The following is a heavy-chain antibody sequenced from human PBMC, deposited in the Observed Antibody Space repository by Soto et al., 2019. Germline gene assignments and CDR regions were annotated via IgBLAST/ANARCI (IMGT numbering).Heavy chain of an antibody. V-gene: IGHV4-59*01. Sequence: PSETLSLACAVYGGSISSYYWSWIRHPPEKGMEWIGYIYYSGSNNYNRSLKSRVAISVDTSKNQFSLKLSSVTAADTAVYYCSRDPCYVDFMRLAFDIWGQGTLVTV. J-gene: IGHJ3*02. D-gene: IGHD4-17*01. CDR3: SRDPCYVDFMRLAFDI. CDR1: GGSISSYY. CDR2: IYYSGSN.